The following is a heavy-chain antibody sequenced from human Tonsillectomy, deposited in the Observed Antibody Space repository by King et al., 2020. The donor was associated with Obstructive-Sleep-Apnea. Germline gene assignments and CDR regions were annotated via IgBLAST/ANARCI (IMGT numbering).Heavy chain of an antibody. Sequence: VQLVESGGGLVKPGGSLRLSCAASGFTFSDYYMSWIRQAPGKGLEWVSYISSSSSYTNYADSVKGRFTISRDNAKNSLYLQMNSLRAEDTAGYYCARDLSSPTYYYDSTPFDYWGQGTLVTVSS. V-gene: IGHV3-11*06. CDR3: ARDLSSPTYYYDSTPFDY. J-gene: IGHJ4*02. CDR2: ISSSSSYT. D-gene: IGHD3-22*01. CDR1: GFTFSDYY.